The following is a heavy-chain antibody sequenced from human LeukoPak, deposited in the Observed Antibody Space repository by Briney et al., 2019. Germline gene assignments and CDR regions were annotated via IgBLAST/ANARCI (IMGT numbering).Heavy chain of an antibody. CDR3: ARSNFLYYFDY. D-gene: IGHD4/OR15-4a*01. Sequence: GGSLRLSCAASGFTFSSYGMHWVRQAPGKGLQWVSYISSSGSTIYYADSVKGRFTISRDNAKNSLYLQMNSLRAEDTAVYYCARSNFLYYFDYWGQGTLVTVSS. CDR1: GFTFSSYG. CDR2: ISSSGSTI. J-gene: IGHJ4*02. V-gene: IGHV3-48*04.